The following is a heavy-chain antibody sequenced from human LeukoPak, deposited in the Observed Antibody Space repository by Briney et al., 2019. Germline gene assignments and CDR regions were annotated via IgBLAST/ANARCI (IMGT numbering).Heavy chain of an antibody. V-gene: IGHV3-21*04. Sequence: GGSLRLSCAASGFTFSSYAMHWVRQAPGKGLEWVSSISSSSSHIYYADSVKGRFTISRDNAKNSLYLQMNSLRAEDTAVYYCAKDARRGELRRYYFDYWGQGTLVTVSS. CDR1: GFTFSSYA. CDR2: ISSSSSHI. D-gene: IGHD1-26*01. J-gene: IGHJ4*02. CDR3: AKDARRGELRRYYFDY.